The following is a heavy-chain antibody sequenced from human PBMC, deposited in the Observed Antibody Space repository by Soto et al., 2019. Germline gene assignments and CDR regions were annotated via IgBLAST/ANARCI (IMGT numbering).Heavy chain of an antibody. V-gene: IGHV1-8*01. Sequence: GASVKVSCKASGYTFTSYDINWVRQATGQGLEWMGWMNPNSGNTGYAQKFQGRVTMTRNTSISTAYMELSSLRSEDTAVYYRARGLVYDFWSGPPHPADSGMDVWGQGTTVTVSS. CDR3: ARGLVYDFWSGPPHPADSGMDV. J-gene: IGHJ6*02. D-gene: IGHD3-3*01. CDR1: GYTFTSYD. CDR2: MNPNSGNT.